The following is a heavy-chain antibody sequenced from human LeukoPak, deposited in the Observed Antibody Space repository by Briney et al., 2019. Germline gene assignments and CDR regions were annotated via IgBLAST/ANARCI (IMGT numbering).Heavy chain of an antibody. CDR1: GYSISSGYY. V-gene: IGHV4-38-2*02. Sequence: SETLSLTCTVSGYSISSGYYWGWIRQPPGKGLEWIGSIYHSGSTYYNPSLKSRATISVDTSKNQFSLKLSSVTAADTAVYYCARERGYYDSSAPQGDYWGQGTLVTVSS. CDR2: IYHSGST. D-gene: IGHD3-22*01. CDR3: ARERGYYDSSAPQGDY. J-gene: IGHJ4*02.